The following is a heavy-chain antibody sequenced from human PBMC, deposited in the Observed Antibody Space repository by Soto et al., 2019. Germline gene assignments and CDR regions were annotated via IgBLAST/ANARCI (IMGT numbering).Heavy chain of an antibody. CDR2: IGSRGDST. CDR1: GFTFSSFA. J-gene: IGHJ4*02. D-gene: IGHD6-19*01. V-gene: IGHV3-23*01. CDR3: AEDLIYGYNSGRPFDS. Sequence: GGSLRLSCAASGFTFSSFAMSWVRQAPGKGLEWVSAIGSRGDSTYYADSVKGRFTISRDNSKNTLYLQMNSLRAEDTAVYYCAEDLIYGYNSGRPFDSWGQGTLVTVSS.